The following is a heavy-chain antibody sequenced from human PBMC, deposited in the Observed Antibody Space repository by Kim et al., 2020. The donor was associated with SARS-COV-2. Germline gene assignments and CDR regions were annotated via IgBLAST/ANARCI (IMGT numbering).Heavy chain of an antibody. J-gene: IGHJ4*02. D-gene: IGHD6-13*01. V-gene: IGHV3-23*01. CDR3: ARVAYSSSWYYFDY. Sequence: AASVKGRFTISRDKAKNTLYLQMNSLRAEDTAVYYCARVAYSSSWYYFDYWGQGTLVTVSS.